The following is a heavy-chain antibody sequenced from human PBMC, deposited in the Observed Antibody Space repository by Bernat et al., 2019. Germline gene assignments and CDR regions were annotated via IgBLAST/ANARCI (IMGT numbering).Heavy chain of an antibody. CDR1: GFTFSSYS. CDR3: ARGSGSYFVY. V-gene: IGHV3-21*01. CDR2: ISSSSSYI. J-gene: IGHJ4*02. D-gene: IGHD1-26*01. Sequence: EVQLVESGGGLVKPGGSLRLSCAASGFTFSSYSMNWVRQAPGKGLEWFSSISSSSSYIYYADSVKGRFTISRDNAKNSLYLQMNSLRAEDTAVYYCARGSGSYFVYWGQGTLVTVSS.